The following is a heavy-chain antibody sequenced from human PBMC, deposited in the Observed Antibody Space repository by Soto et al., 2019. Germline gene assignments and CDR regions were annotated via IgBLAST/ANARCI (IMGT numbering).Heavy chain of an antibody. CDR2: ISGSGGST. J-gene: IGHJ6*02. CDR3: AKGSPEYYDSSGYYRRYYYYGMDV. D-gene: IGHD3-22*01. CDR1: GFTFSSYA. Sequence: PGGSLRLSCAASGFTFSSYAMSWVRQAPGKGLEWVSAISGSGGSTYYADSVKGRFTISRDNSKNTLYLQMNSLRAEDTAVYYCAKGSPEYYDSSGYYRRYYYYGMDVWGQGTTVTVSS. V-gene: IGHV3-23*01.